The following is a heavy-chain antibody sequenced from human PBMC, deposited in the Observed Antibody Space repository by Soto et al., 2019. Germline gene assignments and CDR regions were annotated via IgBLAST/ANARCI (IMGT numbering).Heavy chain of an antibody. V-gene: IGHV3-23*01. Sequence: EVQILESGGGLVQPGGSLRLSCAASGFTFSSYAMYWVRQAPGKGLAWVSGISDSGTGTYYADSVKGRFTISRDNSKNTVYLPMKSLRAEDTAVYYCAIDHTVVIRDAFDIWGQGTIVNVSS. CDR2: ISDSGTGT. CDR3: AIDHTVVIRDAFDI. CDR1: GFTFSSYA. D-gene: IGHD3-22*01. J-gene: IGHJ3*02.